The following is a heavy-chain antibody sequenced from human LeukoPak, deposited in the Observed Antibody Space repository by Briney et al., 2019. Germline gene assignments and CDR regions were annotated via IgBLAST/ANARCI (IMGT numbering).Heavy chain of an antibody. CDR2: ISRSGSTK. D-gene: IGHD1-26*01. CDR1: GFTFSDYN. V-gene: IGHV3-11*01. Sequence: GGSLRLSCAASGFTFSDYNMRWIRQAPGKGLEWVSSISRSGSTKYYADSVKGRFTISRDNAKNSLFLQMNSLRAEDTAVYYCARDHSSASYTYYYYYMDVWGKGTTVTVSS. J-gene: IGHJ6*03. CDR3: ARDHSSASYTYYYYYMDV.